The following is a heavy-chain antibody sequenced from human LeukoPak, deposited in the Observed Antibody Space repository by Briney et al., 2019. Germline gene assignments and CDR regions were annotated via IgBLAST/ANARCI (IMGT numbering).Heavy chain of an antibody. CDR2: IYYSGTT. CDR3: TRHYTDYSSGFSWVES. J-gene: IGHJ5*02. CDR1: GDSISSSSYY. Sequence: SETLSLTCTVSGDSISSSSYYWGWIRQPPGKGLEWLGSIYYSGTTYYNASLKSRVTISVDTSKNHFSLKLSSVTAADTALYFCTRHYTDYSSGFSWVESWGPATLVTVSA. D-gene: IGHD6-19*01. V-gene: IGHV4-39*01.